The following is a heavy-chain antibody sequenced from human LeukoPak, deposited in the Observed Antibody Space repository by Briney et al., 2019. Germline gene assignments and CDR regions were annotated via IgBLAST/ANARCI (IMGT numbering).Heavy chain of an antibody. CDR3: AREGMVEYGMDV. CDR1: GGTFSSYA. J-gene: IGHJ6*02. Sequence: SVKVSCKASGGTFSSYAISWVRQAPGQGLEWMGRIIPILGIANYAQKFQGRVTITADKSTSTAYMELSSLRSEDTAVYYCAREGMVEYGMDVWGQGTTVTVSS. V-gene: IGHV1-69*04. D-gene: IGHD3-10*01. CDR2: IIPILGIA.